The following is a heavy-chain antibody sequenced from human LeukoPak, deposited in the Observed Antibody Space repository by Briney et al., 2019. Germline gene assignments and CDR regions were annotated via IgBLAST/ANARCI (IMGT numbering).Heavy chain of an antibody. CDR2: IYTSGST. CDR1: GGSISSYY. J-gene: IGHJ3*02. CDR3: ARQGPAAGAFDI. V-gene: IGHV4-4*09. D-gene: IGHD3-10*01. Sequence: SETLSLTCTVSGGSISSYYWSWIRQPPGKGQEWIGYIYTSGSTNYNPSLKSRVTISVDTSKNQFSLKLSSVTAADTAVYYCARQGPAAGAFDIWGQGTMVTVSS.